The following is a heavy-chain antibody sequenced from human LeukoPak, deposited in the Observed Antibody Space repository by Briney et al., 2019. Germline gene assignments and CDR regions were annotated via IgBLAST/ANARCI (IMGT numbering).Heavy chain of an antibody. Sequence: GGSLRLSCAASGLTFSSYAMSWVRQAPGKGLEWVSAISGSGGSTYYADSVKGRFTISRDNSKNTLYLQMNSLRAEDTAVYYCAKAYYDSSGYYFPDYFDYWGQGTLVTVSS. V-gene: IGHV3-23*01. CDR3: AKAYYDSSGYYFPDYFDY. CDR1: GLTFSSYA. J-gene: IGHJ4*02. CDR2: ISGSGGST. D-gene: IGHD3-22*01.